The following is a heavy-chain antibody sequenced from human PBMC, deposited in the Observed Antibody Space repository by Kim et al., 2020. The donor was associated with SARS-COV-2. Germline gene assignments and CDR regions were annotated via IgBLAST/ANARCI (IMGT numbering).Heavy chain of an antibody. V-gene: IGHV3-30*07. D-gene: IGHD6-13*01. Sequence: DSVKGRFTISRDNSKNTLYLQRNSLRAEDTAVYYCAREGVDSSSWYGFDYWGQGTLVTVSS. CDR3: AREGVDSSSWYGFDY. J-gene: IGHJ4*02.